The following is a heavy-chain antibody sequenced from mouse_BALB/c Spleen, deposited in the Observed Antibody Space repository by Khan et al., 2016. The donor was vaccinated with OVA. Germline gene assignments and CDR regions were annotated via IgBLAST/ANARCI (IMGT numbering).Heavy chain of an antibody. D-gene: IGHD1-1*01. V-gene: IGHV5-6*01. CDR2: VSTGGHYT. CDR1: GFTFSTYG. CDR3: AGLADYYDSGGFGY. J-gene: IGHJ3*02. Sequence: EVELVESGGDVVKPGGSLKLSCAASGFTFSTYGMSWVRQTPDKRLEWVATVSTGGHYTYYPDTVKGRVTISRDTAKNTLYLQMSSLKSEDTAIFYCAGLADYYDSGGFGYWGQGTLVTVSA.